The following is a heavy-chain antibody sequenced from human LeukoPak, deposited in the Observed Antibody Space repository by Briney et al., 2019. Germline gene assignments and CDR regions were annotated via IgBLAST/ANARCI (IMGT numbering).Heavy chain of an antibody. CDR1: GFTFSSNG. J-gene: IGHJ4*02. CDR3: VRDVGVGSGIYYFFDY. V-gene: IGHV3-33*01. Sequence: PGRSLRLSCAASGFTFSSNGMHWVRQAPGTGLEWVALISYDGSKKYYADSVKGRFTISRDNSNNTVYLQMNSPRAGDTAVYYCVRDVGVGSGIYYFFDYWGQGILVTVSS. D-gene: IGHD3-22*01. CDR2: ISYDGSKK.